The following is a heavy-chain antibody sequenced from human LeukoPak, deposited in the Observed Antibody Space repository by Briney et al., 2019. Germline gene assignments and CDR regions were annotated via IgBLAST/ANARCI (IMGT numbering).Heavy chain of an antibody. CDR3: AREGYYGSGSSWNWFDP. D-gene: IGHD3-10*01. CDR2: IYHSGST. J-gene: IGHJ5*02. V-gene: IGHV4-4*02. CDR1: GGSISSSNW. Sequence: SGTLSLTCAVSGGSISSSNWWSWVRQPPGKGLEWIGEIYHSGSTNYNPSLKSRVTISVDKSKNQFSLKLSSVTAADTAVYYCAREGYYGSGSSWNWFDPWGQGTLVTVSS.